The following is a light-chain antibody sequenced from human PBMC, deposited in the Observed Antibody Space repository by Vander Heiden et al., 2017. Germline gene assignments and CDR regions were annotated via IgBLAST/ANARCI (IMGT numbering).Light chain of an antibody. V-gene: IGLV2-14*01. CDR3: SSYTSSSTRV. CDR2: DVS. Sequence: QSDLTQPASVSGSPGQSITISCTGTSSDVGGYNYVSWYQQHPGKAPKLMIYDVSTRPSGVSNRFSGSKSGNTASLTISGLQAEDEADYYCSSYTSSSTRVFGTGTKVTVL. CDR1: SSDVGGYNY. J-gene: IGLJ1*01.